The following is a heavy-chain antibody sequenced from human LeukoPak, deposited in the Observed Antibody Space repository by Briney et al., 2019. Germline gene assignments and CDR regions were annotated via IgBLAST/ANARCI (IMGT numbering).Heavy chain of an antibody. V-gene: IGHV5-51*01. Sequence: GESLKISCKGSGYSFTTYWLAWVRQMPGKGLEWMAITHPRDSDIRYSPPFQGQVTISADKSISTAYLQWNSLKASDTAIYYCARSVRYCSSTNCYGIGYFDYWGQGTLVTVSS. CDR1: GYSFTTYW. J-gene: IGHJ4*02. CDR3: ARSVRYCSSTNCYGIGYFDY. D-gene: IGHD2-2*01. CDR2: THPRDSDI.